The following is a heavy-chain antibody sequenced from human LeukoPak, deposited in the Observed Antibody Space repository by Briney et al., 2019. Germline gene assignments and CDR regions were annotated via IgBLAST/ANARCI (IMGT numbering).Heavy chain of an antibody. CDR3: ATVRGRWLPIDY. J-gene: IGHJ4*02. CDR2: ISSSSSYI. V-gene: IGHV3-21*01. Sequence: GGSLRLSCAASGFTFSSYSMNWVRQAPGKGLEWVSSISSSSSYIYYADSVKGRFTISRDNAKNSLYLQMNSLRAEDTAVYYCATVRGRWLPIDYWGQGTLVTVSS. CDR1: GFTFSSYS. D-gene: IGHD5-24*01.